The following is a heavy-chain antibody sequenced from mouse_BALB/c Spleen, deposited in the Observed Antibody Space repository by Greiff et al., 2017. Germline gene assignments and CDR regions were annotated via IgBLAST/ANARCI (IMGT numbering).Heavy chain of an antibody. CDR2: ILPGGGST. V-gene: IGHV1-9*01. Sequence: VQLQQSGAGLMKPGASLKISCTATGFTFSSYWIEWVKQRPGHGLEWIGEILPGGGSTYYNEKFKGQATFTADTSSNTVYMQLSSLTSEDSAVYYCASRGGNGVMDYWGQGTTVTVSS. J-gene: IGHJ2*01. D-gene: IGHD2-1*01. CDR1: GFTFSSYW. CDR3: ASRGGNGVMDY.